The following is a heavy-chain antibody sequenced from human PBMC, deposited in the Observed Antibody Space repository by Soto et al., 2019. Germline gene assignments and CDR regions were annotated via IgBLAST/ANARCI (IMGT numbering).Heavy chain of an antibody. CDR2: IYHSGST. J-gene: IGHJ6*02. CDR3: ARDLLRPYYDFWSGYPNYYYGMDV. V-gene: IGHV4-4*02. Sequence: LSLTFAVSGGSISSSNWWSWVRQPPGKGLEWIGEIYHSGSTNYNPSLKSRVTISVDKSKNQFSLKLSSVTAADTAVYYCARDLLRPYYDFWSGYPNYYYGMDVWGQGTTVTVSS. CDR1: GGSISSSNW. D-gene: IGHD3-3*01.